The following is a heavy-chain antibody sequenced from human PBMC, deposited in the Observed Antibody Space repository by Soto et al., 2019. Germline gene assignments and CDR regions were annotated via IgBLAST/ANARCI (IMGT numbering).Heavy chain of an antibody. V-gene: IGHV3-7*01. Sequence: GGSLRLSCAASGFTFSSYWMSWVRQAPGKGLEWVANIKQDGSEKYYVDSVKGRFTISRDNAKNSLYLQMNSLRAEDTAVYYCAREGDFWSGYYARSNYYMDVWGKGTTVTVSS. CDR1: GFTFSSYW. J-gene: IGHJ6*03. CDR3: AREGDFWSGYYARSNYYMDV. D-gene: IGHD3-3*01. CDR2: IKQDGSEK.